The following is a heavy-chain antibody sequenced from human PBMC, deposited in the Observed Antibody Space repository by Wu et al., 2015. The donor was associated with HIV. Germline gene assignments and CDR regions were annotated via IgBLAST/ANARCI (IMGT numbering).Heavy chain of an antibody. D-gene: IGHD5-12*01. CDR3: ARGLDIVATQYIHYYYYMDV. CDR1: GYSFPNYY. J-gene: IGHJ6*03. CDR2: INPDGGST. Sequence: QVQLLQSGAEVKKPGASVKVSCKASGYSFPNYYIHWVRQAPGQGLEWMGMINPDGGSTTYGQKFQDRVTVTRDTSTRTVYMELSSLRSEDTAVYYCARGLDIVATQYIHYYYYMDVWGKGTTVTVSS. V-gene: IGHV1-46*01.